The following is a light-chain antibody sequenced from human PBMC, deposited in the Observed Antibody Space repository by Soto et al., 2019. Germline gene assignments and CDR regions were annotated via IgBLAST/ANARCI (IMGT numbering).Light chain of an antibody. CDR3: SSYTTAFFYV. J-gene: IGLJ1*01. Sequence: QSALTQPASVSGSPGQAITVSCSGTSSDIGAHNFVSWYQQHPGKAPKLIIYEVINRPSGVSDRFSGSKSGNTASLTISGLQSEDEADYYCSSYTTAFFYVFGTGTKVTVL. CDR1: SSDIGAHNF. CDR2: EVI. V-gene: IGLV2-14*03.